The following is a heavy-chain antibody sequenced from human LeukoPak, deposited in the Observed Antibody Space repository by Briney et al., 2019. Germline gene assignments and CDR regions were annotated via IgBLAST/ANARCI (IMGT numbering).Heavy chain of an antibody. CDR3: ARDSGGYYDSSGYQNNWFDP. Sequence: PGGSLRLSCAASGFTFSSYSMNWVRQAPGKGLEWVSSISSSSSYIYYADSVKGRFTISRDNAKNSLYLQMNSLRAEDTAVYYCARDSGGYYDSSGYQNNWFDPWGQGTRVTVSS. CDR1: GFTFSSYS. D-gene: IGHD3-22*01. V-gene: IGHV3-21*01. J-gene: IGHJ5*02. CDR2: ISSSSSYI.